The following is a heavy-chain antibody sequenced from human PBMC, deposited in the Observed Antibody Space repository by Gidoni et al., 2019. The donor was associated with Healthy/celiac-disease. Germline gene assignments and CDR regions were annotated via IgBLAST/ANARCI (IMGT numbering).Heavy chain of an antibody. D-gene: IGHD3-3*01. V-gene: IGHV3-23*01. CDR3: AKGGKDYDFWSGYYMDV. J-gene: IGHJ6*03. CDR2: SSGSGGST. Sequence: EVQLLESGGGLVQPGGSLRLSCAASGFTFSSYAMSWVRQAPGKGLEWVSASSGSGGSTYYADSVKGRFTISRDNSKNTLYLQMNSLRAEDTDVYYCAKGGKDYDFWSGYYMDVWGKGTTVTVSS. CDR1: GFTFSSYA.